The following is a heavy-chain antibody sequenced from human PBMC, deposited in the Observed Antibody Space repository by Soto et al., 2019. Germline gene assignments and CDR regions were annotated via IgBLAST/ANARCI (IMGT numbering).Heavy chain of an antibody. V-gene: IGHV4-4*02. CDR3: AREMATRTYYYGMDV. CDR2: IYHSGST. J-gene: IGHJ6*02. Sequence: SETLSLTCAVSGGSISSSNLWSWVRQPPGKGLEWIGEIYHSGSTNYNPSLKSRVTISVDKSKNQFSLKLSSVTAADTAVYYCAREMATRTYYYGMDVWGQGTTVT. D-gene: IGHD5-12*01. CDR1: GGSISSSNL.